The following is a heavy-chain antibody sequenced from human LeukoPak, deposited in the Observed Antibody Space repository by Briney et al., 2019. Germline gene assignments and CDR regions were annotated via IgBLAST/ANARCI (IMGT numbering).Heavy chain of an antibody. CDR3: AREVLAAAGTYDY. D-gene: IGHD6-13*01. J-gene: IGHJ4*02. CDR1: GGSISSYY. CDR2: IYYSGST. Sequence: SETLSLTCTVSGGSISSYYWSWIRQPPGKGLEWIGYIYYSGSTNYNPSLKSRVAISADTSKNQFSLKLSSVTAADTAVYYCAREVLAAAGTYDYWGQGNLVTVSS. V-gene: IGHV4-59*01.